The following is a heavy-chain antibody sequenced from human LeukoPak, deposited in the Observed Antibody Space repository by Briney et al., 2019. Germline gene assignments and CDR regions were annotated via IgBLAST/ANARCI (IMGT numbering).Heavy chain of an antibody. CDR1: GFTVSSNY. D-gene: IGHD2-2*03. J-gene: IGHJ4*02. CDR2: ISSSGSTI. CDR3: ARGGYCSSTSCSYYFDY. V-gene: IGHV3-11*01. Sequence: GGSLRLSCAASGFTVSSNYMSWIRQAPGKGLEWVSYISSSGSTIYYADSVKGRFTISRDNAKNSLYLQMNSLRAEDTAVYYCARGGYCSSTSCSYYFDYWGQGTLVTVSS.